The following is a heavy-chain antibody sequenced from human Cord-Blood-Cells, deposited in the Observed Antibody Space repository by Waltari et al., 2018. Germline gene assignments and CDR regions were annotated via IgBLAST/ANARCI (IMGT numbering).Heavy chain of an antibody. CDR1: GGTCSSYA. J-gene: IGHJ6*02. D-gene: IGHD3-3*01. Sequence: QVQLVQSGAGVKKPGSSVKVSCKASGGTCSSYAISWVRQAPGKGLEWMVGIIPIFGTANYAQKFQGRVTITANESTSTAYMELSSLRSEDTAVYYCATDVLRFLEWSNYYYYGMDVWGQGP. CDR2: IIPIFGTA. CDR3: ATDVLRFLEWSNYYYYGMDV. V-gene: IGHV1-69*01.